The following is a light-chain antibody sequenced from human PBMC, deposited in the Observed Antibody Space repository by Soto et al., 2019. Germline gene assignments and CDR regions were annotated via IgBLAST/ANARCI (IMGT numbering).Light chain of an antibody. CDR2: EVN. CDR3: NSYAGSNIYV. V-gene: IGLV2-8*01. J-gene: IGLJ1*01. Sequence: QSALTQPPSASGSPGQSVTISCSGTSSDVGGYNFVSWYQHHPGKAPKLIIYEVNKPPSGVPNRFSGSKSGNTASLTVSGLQAEDEADYYCNSYAGSNIYVFGTGTKLTVL. CDR1: SSDVGGYNF.